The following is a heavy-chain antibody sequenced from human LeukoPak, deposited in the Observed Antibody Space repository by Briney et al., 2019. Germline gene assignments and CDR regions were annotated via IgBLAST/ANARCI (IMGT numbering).Heavy chain of an antibody. CDR2: IIPILGIA. CDR1: GGTFSSYA. J-gene: IGHJ4*02. Sequence: SVKGTCKASGGTFSSYAISWVRQAPGQGLEWMGRIIPILGIANYAQKFQGRVTITADKSTSTAYMELSSLRSEDTAVYYCARPRYCSGGSCYEFDYWGQGTLVTVSS. V-gene: IGHV1-69*04. CDR3: ARPRYCSGGSCYEFDY. D-gene: IGHD2-15*01.